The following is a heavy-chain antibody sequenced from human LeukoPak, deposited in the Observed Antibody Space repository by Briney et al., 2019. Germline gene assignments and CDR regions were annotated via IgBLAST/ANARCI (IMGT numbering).Heavy chain of an antibody. V-gene: IGHV1-18*01. D-gene: IGHD3-22*01. CDR2: ISAYNGNT. J-gene: IGHJ4*02. Sequence: ASVKVSCKASGGTFSSYAISWVRQAPGQGLEWMGWISAYNGNTNYAQKLQGRVTMTTDTSTSTAYMELRSLRSDDTAVYYCARTPYYDSSGYYPYWGQGTLVTVSS. CDR1: GGTFSSYA. CDR3: ARTPYYDSSGYYPY.